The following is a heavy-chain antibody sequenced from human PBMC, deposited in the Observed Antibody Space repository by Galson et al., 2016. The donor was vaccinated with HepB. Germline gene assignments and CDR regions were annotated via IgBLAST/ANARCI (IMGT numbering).Heavy chain of an antibody. CDR2: IIPIFGTT. Sequence: SVKVSCKASGGTPSSYAISWVRQAPGQGLEWMGGIIPIFGTTNYAQKFQGRVTITADKSTSTAYMELTSLRSEETAVYYCARTHYECSNNNCYLPDYYYYGMDVWGQGTTVTVSS. CDR3: ARTHYECSNNNCYLPDYYYYGMDV. D-gene: IGHD2-2*01. J-gene: IGHJ6*02. CDR1: GGTPSSYA. V-gene: IGHV1-69*06.